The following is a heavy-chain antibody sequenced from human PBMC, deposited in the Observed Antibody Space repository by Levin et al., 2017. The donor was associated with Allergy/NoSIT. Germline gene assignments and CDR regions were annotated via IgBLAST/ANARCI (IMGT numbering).Heavy chain of an antibody. Sequence: PVASVKVSCAASGFTFSRHTMGWVRQAPGKGLEWVSDISATGGDTYYVASVKGRFTISRDNSNNMLFLQMTSLGAEDTALYYCVRAGSISYYDYWGQGTLVTVSS. V-gene: IGHV3-23*01. J-gene: IGHJ4*02. D-gene: IGHD1-26*01. CDR2: ISATGGDT. CDR1: GFTFSRHT. CDR3: VRAGSISYYDY.